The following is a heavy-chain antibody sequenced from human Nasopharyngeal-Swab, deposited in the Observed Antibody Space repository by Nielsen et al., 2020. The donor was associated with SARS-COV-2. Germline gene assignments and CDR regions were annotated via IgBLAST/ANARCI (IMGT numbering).Heavy chain of an antibody. Sequence: GESLKISCTASGFTFSSYAMDWVRQAQGKGLEWVSGISGSGGRTYYADSVKGRFTISRDNSKNTLYLQMNSLRAEDTAVYYCARSLTTGYSYGYYDYWGQGTLVTVSS. J-gene: IGHJ4*02. CDR3: ARSLTTGYSYGYYDY. V-gene: IGHV3-23*01. CDR2: ISGSGGRT. D-gene: IGHD5-18*01. CDR1: GFTFSSYA.